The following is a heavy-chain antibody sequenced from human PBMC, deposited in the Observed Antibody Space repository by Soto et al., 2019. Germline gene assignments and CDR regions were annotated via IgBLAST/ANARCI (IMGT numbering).Heavy chain of an antibody. CDR2: ISYDGSNK. D-gene: IGHD6-13*01. Sequence: GGSLSLSCAASRFTFSRYAIHLFLQAPGKGLDWVAVISYDGSNKYYADSVKGRFTISRDNSKNTLYLQMNSLRAEDTAVYYCARDLAAAGSFDYWGQGTLVPVSS. J-gene: IGHJ4*02. V-gene: IGHV3-30-3*01. CDR1: RFTFSRYA. CDR3: ARDLAAAGSFDY.